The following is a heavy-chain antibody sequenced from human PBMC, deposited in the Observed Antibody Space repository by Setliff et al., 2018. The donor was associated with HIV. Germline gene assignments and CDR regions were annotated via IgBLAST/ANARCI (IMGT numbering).Heavy chain of an antibody. CDR3: VRVPDF. CDR1: GGSISISD. CDR2: IYHSGSA. Sequence: PSETLSLTCTVSGGSISISDWSWIRQPPGKGMEWIGYIYHSGSAIYNPSLSSRVIISVDRSKNQLSLKMNSVTAADTAVYYCVRVPDFWGQGILVTVSS. V-gene: IGHV4-59*12. J-gene: IGHJ4*02.